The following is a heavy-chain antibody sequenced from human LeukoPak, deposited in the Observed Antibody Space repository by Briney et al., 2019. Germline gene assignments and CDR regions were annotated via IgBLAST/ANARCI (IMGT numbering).Heavy chain of an antibody. V-gene: IGHV3-23*01. CDR3: AKVYGAIDY. CDR2: ISGSGGNT. CDR1: GFTFSNDD. J-gene: IGHJ4*02. Sequence: GGSLRLSCAASGFTFSNDDMNWVRQAPGKGLEWVSAISGSGGNTYYADSVKGRFTISRDNSKNTLYLQMNGLRAEDTAVYYCAKVYGAIDYWGQGTLVTVSS. D-gene: IGHD3-3*01.